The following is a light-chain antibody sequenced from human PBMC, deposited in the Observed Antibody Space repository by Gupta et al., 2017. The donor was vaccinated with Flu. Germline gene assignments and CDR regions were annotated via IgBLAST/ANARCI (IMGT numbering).Light chain of an antibody. Sequence: SITISCTGSSSDIGSYNYVSWYQQHPGQAPKLLMYGVTNRPSGVSSRFSASKSGDTASLTISGLQAEDEADYYCSSFIISNTLVFGGGTKLTVL. V-gene: IGLV2-14*03. CDR3: SSFIISNTLV. CDR2: GVT. CDR1: SSDIGSYNY. J-gene: IGLJ2*01.